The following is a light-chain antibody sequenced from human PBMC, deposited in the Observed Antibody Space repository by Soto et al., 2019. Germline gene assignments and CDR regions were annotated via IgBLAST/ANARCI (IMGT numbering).Light chain of an antibody. V-gene: IGKV3-20*01. CDR1: QSVSSSY. Sequence: EILLTQSPGTLSLSPGERATLSCRASQSVSSSYLAWYQQKPGQAPRLLIYVASSRHTGIQDRFSGSGSGTNFTLAIISMEPEDCAVYYCQQYGSSSYTFGQGTKLEIK. CDR3: QQYGSSSYT. J-gene: IGKJ2*01. CDR2: VAS.